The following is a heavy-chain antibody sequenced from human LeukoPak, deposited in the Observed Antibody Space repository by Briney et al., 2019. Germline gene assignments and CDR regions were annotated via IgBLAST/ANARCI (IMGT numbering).Heavy chain of an antibody. CDR2: ISGSGGST. D-gene: IGHD4-17*01. Sequence: GGSLRLSCAASGFTFSSYAMSWVRQAPGKGLEWVSAISGSGGSTYYADSVKGRFTISRDNSKNTLYLPMNSLRAEDTAVYYCAKETTLTTDYYLRLDVWGQGTTVTVSS. CDR3: AKETTLTTDYYLRLDV. V-gene: IGHV3-23*01. CDR1: GFTFSSYA. J-gene: IGHJ6*02.